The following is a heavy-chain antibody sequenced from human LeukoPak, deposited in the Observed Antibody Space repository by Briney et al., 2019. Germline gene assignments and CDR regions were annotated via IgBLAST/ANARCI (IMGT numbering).Heavy chain of an antibody. Sequence: PGGSLRLSCAASGFAFSSQAMGWVRQAPGNGLEWVSVISDSGSITYYADSVKGRFTISRDNSKNTLFPQMNSLRVEDTAVYYCAKDARRTSGWYFFDYWGQGTLVTVSS. D-gene: IGHD6-19*01. CDR2: ISDSGSIT. CDR3: AKDARRTSGWYFFDY. CDR1: GFAFSSQA. V-gene: IGHV3-23*01. J-gene: IGHJ4*02.